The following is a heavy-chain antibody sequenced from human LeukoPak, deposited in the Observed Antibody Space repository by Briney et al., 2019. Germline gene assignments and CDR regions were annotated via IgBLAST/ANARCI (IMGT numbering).Heavy chain of an antibody. CDR1: GGSISSYY. J-gene: IGHJ4*02. CDR3: AISASSGWYGAFDY. D-gene: IGHD6-19*01. CDR2: IYYSGST. Sequence: SETLSLTCTVSGGSISSYYWSWIRQPPGKGLEWIGYIYYSGSTNYNPSLKSRVTISVDTSKNQFSLKLSSVTAADTGVYYCAISASSGWYGAFDYWGQGTLVTVSS. V-gene: IGHV4-59*01.